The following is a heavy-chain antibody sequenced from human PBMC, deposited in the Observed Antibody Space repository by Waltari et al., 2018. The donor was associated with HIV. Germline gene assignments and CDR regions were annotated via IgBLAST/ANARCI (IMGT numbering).Heavy chain of an antibody. CDR1: GFAFRPSS. Sequence: LVESGGGVVKTGESLRLTCEASGFAFRPSSFNWVRQSPQRGLEWVASIRRATNEKFYLDSVRGRFVISRDDSESSVHLQMDSVKKEDTGKYFCVRDDPGYGPIDHWGRGTLVTV. CDR2: IRRATNEK. V-gene: IGHV3-21*04. J-gene: IGHJ5*02. CDR3: VRDDPGYGPIDH. D-gene: IGHD5-18*01.